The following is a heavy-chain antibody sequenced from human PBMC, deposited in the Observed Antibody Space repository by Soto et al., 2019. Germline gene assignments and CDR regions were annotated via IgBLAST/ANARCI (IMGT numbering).Heavy chain of an antibody. D-gene: IGHD5-12*01. Sequence: PSETLSLTCAVYGGSFGGYYWSWIRQPPGKGLEWIGEINHSGSTNYNPSLKSRVTISVDTSKNQFSLKLSSVTAADTAVYYCARVTGRSVAYLYYYYGMDVWGQGTTVTVSS. J-gene: IGHJ6*02. V-gene: IGHV4-34*01. CDR2: INHSGST. CDR3: ARVTGRSVAYLYYYYGMDV. CDR1: GGSFGGYY.